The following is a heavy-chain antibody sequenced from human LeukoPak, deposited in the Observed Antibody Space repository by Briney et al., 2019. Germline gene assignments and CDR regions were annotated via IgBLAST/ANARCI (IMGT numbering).Heavy chain of an antibody. CDR3: AKDPDDYGDYGGFFDY. J-gene: IGHJ4*02. CDR1: GFTFSSYA. V-gene: IGHV3-23*01. CDR2: ISGSGGST. Sequence: GGSLRLSCAASGFTFSSYAMSWVRQAPGKGLEWVPAISGSGGSTYYADSVKGRFTISRDNSKNTLYLQMNSLRAEDTAVYYCAKDPDDYGDYGGFFDYWGQGTLVTVSS. D-gene: IGHD4-17*01.